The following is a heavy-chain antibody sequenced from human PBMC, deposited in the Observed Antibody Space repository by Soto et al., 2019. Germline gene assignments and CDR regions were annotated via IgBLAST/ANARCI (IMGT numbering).Heavy chain of an antibody. V-gene: IGHV1-8*01. CDR1: GYTYTSYS. Sequence: ASVKPSCKTSGYTYTSYSSNWVHQATRQGLAWVGWMNTNSDDTRSAQKFRGRLTLTRDKSMRAVYMKLSNLRPDDTAVYYCAREWSAAGHFYGMDVWRQATTVTVSS. CDR2: MNTNSDDT. CDR3: AREWSAAGHFYGMDV. J-gene: IGHJ6*02. D-gene: IGHD6-13*01.